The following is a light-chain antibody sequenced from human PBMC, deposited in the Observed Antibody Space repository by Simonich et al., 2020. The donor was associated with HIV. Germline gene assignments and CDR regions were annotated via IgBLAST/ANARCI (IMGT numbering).Light chain of an antibody. CDR3: QQRSNWPPIFT. J-gene: IGKJ3*01. CDR1: QSVSTY. V-gene: IGKV3-11*01. Sequence: EIVLTQSPATLSLSPGERATLSSRASQSVSTYLAWYQQKPGQAPRLLIYDASNRATSIPARFSGSGSGTDFTLTISSLEPEDFAVYYCQQRSNWPPIFTFGPGTKVDI. CDR2: DAS.